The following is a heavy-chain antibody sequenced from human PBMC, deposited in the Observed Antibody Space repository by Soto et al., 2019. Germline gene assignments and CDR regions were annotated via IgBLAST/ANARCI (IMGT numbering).Heavy chain of an antibody. D-gene: IGHD3-22*01. V-gene: IGHV3-30*18. J-gene: IGHJ6*01. CDR2: ISYDGSNK. Sequence: QVQLVESGGGVVQPGRSLRLSCAASGFTFSSYGMHWVRQAPGKGLEWVAVISYDGSNKYYADSVKGRFTISRDNSKNTLYLQMNSLRAEDTAVYYCAKMDYDSSGYYWRYYYYGMDVW. CDR1: GFTFSSYG. CDR3: AKMDYDSSGYYWRYYYYGMDV.